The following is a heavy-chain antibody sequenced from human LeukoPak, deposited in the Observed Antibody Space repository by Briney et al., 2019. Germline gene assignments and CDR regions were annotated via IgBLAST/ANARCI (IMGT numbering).Heavy chain of an antibody. V-gene: IGHV4-39*07. Sequence: SETLSLTCSVSGGSISSSNYYWGWIRQPPGKGLEWIGSIYYSGSTNYNPSLRSRVTISVDTSKNQFSLKLSSVTAADTAVYYCASEPVVVAVTGRWFDPWGQGTLVTVSS. J-gene: IGHJ5*02. CDR1: GGSISSSNYY. CDR3: ASEPVVVAVTGRWFDP. D-gene: IGHD2-15*01. CDR2: IYYSGST.